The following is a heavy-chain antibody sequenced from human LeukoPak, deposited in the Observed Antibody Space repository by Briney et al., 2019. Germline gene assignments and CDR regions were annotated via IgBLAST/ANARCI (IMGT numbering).Heavy chain of an antibody. D-gene: IGHD3-16*01. J-gene: IGHJ6*02. CDR1: GFTFSSYW. V-gene: IGHV3-7*03. CDR2: INHNGNVN. CDR3: ARGGGLDV. Sequence: GGSLRLSCAASGFTFSSYWMNWARQAPGKGVEWVASINHNGNVNYYVDSVKGRFTISRDNAKNSLYLQMSNLRAEDTAVYFCARGGGLDVWGQGATVTVSS.